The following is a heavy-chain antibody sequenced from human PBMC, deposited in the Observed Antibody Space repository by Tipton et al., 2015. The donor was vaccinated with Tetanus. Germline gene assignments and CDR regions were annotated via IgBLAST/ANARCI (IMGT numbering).Heavy chain of an antibody. CDR3: ARPRGGAGSGYYSPDAFDI. CDR2: IYPGDSDT. V-gene: IGHV5-51*01. Sequence: VQLVQFGAEVKKPGESLKISCKGSGYSFTSYWIGWVRQMPGKGLEWMGIIYPGDSDTRYSPPFQGQVTISADKSISTAYLQWSSLKASDTAMYYCARPRGGAGSGYYSPDAFDIWGQGTMVTVSS. CDR1: GYSFTSYW. J-gene: IGHJ3*02. D-gene: IGHD3-22*01.